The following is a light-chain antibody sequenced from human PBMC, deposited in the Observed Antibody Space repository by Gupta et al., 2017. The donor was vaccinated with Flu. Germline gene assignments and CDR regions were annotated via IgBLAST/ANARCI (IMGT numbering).Light chain of an antibody. CDR2: GNN. CDR1: RSNIGSNS. CDR3: AAWDDSLNGHYV. Sequence: SCSGSRSNIGSNSVNWYQQVPGTAPKLLIYGNNQRPSGVPDRFSGSKSGTSASLAISGLQSEDEADYYCAAWDDSLNGHYVFGTGTKVTVV. J-gene: IGLJ1*01. V-gene: IGLV1-44*01.